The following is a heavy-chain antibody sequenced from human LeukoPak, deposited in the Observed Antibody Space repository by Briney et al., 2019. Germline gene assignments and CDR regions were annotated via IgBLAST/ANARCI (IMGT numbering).Heavy chain of an antibody. CDR1: GGSISSYY. Sequence: PSETLSLTCTVSGGSISSYYWSWIRQPPGKGLEWIGYIYYSGSTNYNPSLKSRVTISVDTSKNQFSLKLSSVTAADTAVYYCASSIVGAATVNYWGQGTLVTVSS. J-gene: IGHJ4*02. V-gene: IGHV4-59*08. CDR3: ASSIVGAATVNY. D-gene: IGHD1-26*01. CDR2: IYYSGST.